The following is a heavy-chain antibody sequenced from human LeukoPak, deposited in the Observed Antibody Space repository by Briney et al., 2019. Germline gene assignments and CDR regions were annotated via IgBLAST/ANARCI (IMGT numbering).Heavy chain of an antibody. CDR3: AKRSGIAAAGTRADYFDY. D-gene: IGHD6-13*01. CDR2: ISYDGSNK. CDR1: GFTFSSYG. V-gene: IGHV3-30*18. J-gene: IGHJ4*02. Sequence: GGSLRLSCAASGFTFSSYGMHWVRQAPGKGLEWVAVISYDGSNKYYADSVKGRFTISRDNSKNTLYLQMNSLRAEDTAVYYCAKRSGIAAAGTRADYFDYWGQGTLVTVSS.